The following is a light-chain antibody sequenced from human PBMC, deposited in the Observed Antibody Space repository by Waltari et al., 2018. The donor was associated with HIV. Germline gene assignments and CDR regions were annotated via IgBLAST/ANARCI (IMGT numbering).Light chain of an antibody. CDR1: TSHIGTHI. V-gene: IGLV1-44*01. CDR2: INK. J-gene: IGLJ3*02. Sequence: QSVPPQPPSSSGTPGRGVTTSCSGRTSHIGTHIVNWYPPFPGTAPKLLMYINKQLPSGVPDRFSGSKSGTSASLAISGLQSEDEADYYCAAWDDSLNGQVFGGGTKLTVL. CDR3: AAWDDSLNGQV.